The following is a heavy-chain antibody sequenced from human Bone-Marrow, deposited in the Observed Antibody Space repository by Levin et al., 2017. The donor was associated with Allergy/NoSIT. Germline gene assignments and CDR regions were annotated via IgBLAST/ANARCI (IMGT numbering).Heavy chain of an antibody. CDR3: ARHTTVTTDYCDS. CDR1: GDSLTSTSYY. J-gene: IGHJ4*02. D-gene: IGHD4-17*01. V-gene: IGHV4-39*01. Sequence: SETLSLTCTVSGDSLTSTSYYWGWIRQAPGKGLEWIGSISYSGSPYYSPSLMSRVTMSVDTSKNQFSLRLSSVTAADTAVYFCARHTTVTTDYCDSWGQGTLVTVSS. CDR2: ISYSGSP.